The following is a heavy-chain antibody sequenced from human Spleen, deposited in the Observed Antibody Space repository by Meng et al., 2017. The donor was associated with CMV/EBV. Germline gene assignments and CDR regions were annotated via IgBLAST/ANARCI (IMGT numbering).Heavy chain of an antibody. Sequence: ASVKVSCKASGYTFTSYYMHWVRQAPGQGLEWMGIINPSGGSTSYAQKFQGRVTMTRDTSTSTVYMELSSLRSEDTAVYYCARDLGKWGVHSSSWYYYGMDVWGQGTTVTVSS. CDR1: GYTFTSYY. CDR2: INPSGGST. D-gene: IGHD6-13*01. CDR3: ARDLGKWGVHSSSWYYYGMDV. V-gene: IGHV1-46*01. J-gene: IGHJ6*02.